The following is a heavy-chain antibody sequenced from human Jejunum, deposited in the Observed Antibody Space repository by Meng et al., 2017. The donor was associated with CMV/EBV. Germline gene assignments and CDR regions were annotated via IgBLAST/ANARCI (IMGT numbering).Heavy chain of an antibody. J-gene: IGHJ4*02. V-gene: IGHV3-74*01. Sequence: CAASGFTFSSYWMHWVRQAPGKGLVWVSRINGDGSSTNYADSVKGRFTVSRDNAKNTLYLQMNSLRAEDTAVYYCARGTGNFGDWDYWGQGTLVTVSS. D-gene: IGHD3-10*01. CDR2: INGDGSST. CDR3: ARGTGNFGDWDY. CDR1: GFTFSSYW.